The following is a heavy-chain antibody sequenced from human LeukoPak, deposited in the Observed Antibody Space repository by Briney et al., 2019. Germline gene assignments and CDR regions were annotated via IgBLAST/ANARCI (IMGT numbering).Heavy chain of an antibody. J-gene: IGHJ3*02. CDR2: IYTSGST. D-gene: IGHD2-2*01. CDR3: ARNLGYCSSTSCYGAFDI. CDR1: GGSISSGSYH. Sequence: SETLSLTCTVSGGSISSGSYHWSWIRQPAGKGLEWIGRIYTSGSTNYNPSLKSRVTISVDTSKNQFSLKLSSVTAADTAVYYCARNLGYCSSTSCYGAFDIWGQGTMVTVSS. V-gene: IGHV4-61*02.